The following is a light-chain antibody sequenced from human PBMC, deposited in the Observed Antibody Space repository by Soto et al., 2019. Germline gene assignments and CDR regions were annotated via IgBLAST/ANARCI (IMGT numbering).Light chain of an antibody. CDR1: SSNIGAGYE. CDR3: QSYDSSLSGYV. Sequence: QSVLTQPPSVSEAPGQRVTISCAGSSSNIGAGYEAHWYQQVPGTAPKLLIYDNNNRPSGVPDRFSGSKSGTSASLAITGLPAEDEDEYYCQSYDSSLSGYVFGTGTKVTVL. V-gene: IGLV1-40*01. J-gene: IGLJ1*01. CDR2: DNN.